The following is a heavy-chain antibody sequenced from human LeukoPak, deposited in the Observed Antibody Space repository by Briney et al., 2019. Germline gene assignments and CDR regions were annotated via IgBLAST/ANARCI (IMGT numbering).Heavy chain of an antibody. CDR3: ARDTGSYSIDY. CDR1: GGSISSGNYY. V-gene: IGHV4-61*01. D-gene: IGHD1-26*01. Sequence: PSETLSLTCTVSGGSISSGNYYWSWIRQPPGKGLEWIGYIYYSGSTNYNPSLKSRVTISVDTSKKQFSLRLSSVTAADTAVYYCARDTGSYSIDYWGQGTLVTVSS. J-gene: IGHJ4*02. CDR2: IYYSGST.